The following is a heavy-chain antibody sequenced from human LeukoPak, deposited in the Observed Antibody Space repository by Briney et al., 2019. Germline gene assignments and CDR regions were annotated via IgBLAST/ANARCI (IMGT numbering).Heavy chain of an antibody. J-gene: IGHJ4*02. CDR3: ARDGYCSSGSCYGSYDY. CDR1: GLTVSSNY. D-gene: IGHD2-15*01. Sequence: PGGSLRLSCAASGLTVSSNYMSWVRQAPGKGLEWVSLISSGGSTYYADSVRGRFTISRDNSKNTLYLQMNSLRAEDTAVYYCARDGYCSSGSCYGSYDYWGQGTLVTVSS. V-gene: IGHV3-66*01. CDR2: ISSGGST.